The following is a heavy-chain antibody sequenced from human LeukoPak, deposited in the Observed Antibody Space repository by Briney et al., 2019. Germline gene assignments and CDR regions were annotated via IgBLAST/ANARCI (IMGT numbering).Heavy chain of an antibody. CDR1: GFTFSSYS. D-gene: IGHD1-26*01. CDR3: AKDDYSGSHDY. CDR2: ISSSSSTI. J-gene: IGHJ4*02. Sequence: PGGSLRLSCAASGFTFSSYSMNWVRQAPGKGLEWVSYISSSSSTIYYADSVKGRFTISRDNSKNTLYLQMNSLRAEDTAVYYCAKDDYSGSHDYWGQGTLVTVSS. V-gene: IGHV3-48*01.